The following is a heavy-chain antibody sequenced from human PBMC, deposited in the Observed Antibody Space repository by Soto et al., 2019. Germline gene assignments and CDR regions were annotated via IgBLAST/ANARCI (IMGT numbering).Heavy chain of an antibody. J-gene: IGHJ4*02. CDR3: AKDRLAGNFDY. CDR2: ISATGGST. Sequence: GGSLRVSCAASGFTFNNYAMNWGRQAPWKGLEWVATISATGGSTYYADSVKGRFTISRDNSKNTLYLQMNGLRVEDTAVYYCAKDRLAGNFDYWGQGTQVTVSS. V-gene: IGHV3-23*01. CDR1: GFTFNNYA.